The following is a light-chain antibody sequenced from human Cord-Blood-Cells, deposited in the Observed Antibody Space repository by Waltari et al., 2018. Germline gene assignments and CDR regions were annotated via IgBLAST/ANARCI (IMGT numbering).Light chain of an antibody. J-gene: IGLJ1*01. Sequence: QSALTQPASVSGSPGQSLPISCTGTSIDVGSYNLVSWYQQHPGKAPKLMIYEGSKRTSGVSNRFSGSKSGNTASLTISGLQAEDEADYYCCSYAGSSTFVFGTGTKVTVL. CDR1: SIDVGSYNL. CDR3: CSYAGSSTFV. CDR2: EGS. V-gene: IGLV2-23*01.